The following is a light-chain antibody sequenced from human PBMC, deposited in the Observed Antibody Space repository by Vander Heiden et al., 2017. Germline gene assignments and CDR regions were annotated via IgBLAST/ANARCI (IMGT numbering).Light chain of an antibody. Sequence: SHELPQPPSVSVPPGQTASITRSGDKVGDKYACWYQQKPGQSPVLVIYQDNKRPSGIPERFSGSNSGNTATLTISGTQAMDEADYYCQAWDSSTVVFGGGTKLTVL. V-gene: IGLV3-1*01. CDR2: QDN. J-gene: IGLJ2*01. CDR3: QAWDSSTVV. CDR1: KVGDKY.